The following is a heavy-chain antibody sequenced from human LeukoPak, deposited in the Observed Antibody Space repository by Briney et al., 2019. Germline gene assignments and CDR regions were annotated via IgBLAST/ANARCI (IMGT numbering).Heavy chain of an antibody. V-gene: IGHV4-59*01. CDR2: IYYSGST. J-gene: IGHJ4*02. CDR3: ASIDQVETTMEGYYFDY. CDR1: GDSISNFY. D-gene: IGHD5-18*01. Sequence: TSETLSLTCTVSGDSISNFYWSWIRQPPGKGLEWIGYIYYSGSTNYNPSLKSRVTISVDTSKNQFALKLSSVTAADTAVYYCASIDQVETTMEGYYFDYWGQGTLVTVSS.